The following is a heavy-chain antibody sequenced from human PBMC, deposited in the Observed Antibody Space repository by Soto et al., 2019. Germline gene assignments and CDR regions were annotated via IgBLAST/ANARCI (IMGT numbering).Heavy chain of an antibody. CDR1: GYTFTSYG. Sequence: GASVKVSCKASGYTFTSYGVSWVRQAPGQGLERMGWISAYNGNTNYAQKLQGRVTMTIDTSTSTAYMELRSLRSDDTAVYYCARDRGLGYCSGGSCYPNDYWGQGTLVTVSS. CDR3: ARDRGLGYCSGGSCYPNDY. V-gene: IGHV1-18*01. D-gene: IGHD2-15*01. CDR2: ISAYNGNT. J-gene: IGHJ4*02.